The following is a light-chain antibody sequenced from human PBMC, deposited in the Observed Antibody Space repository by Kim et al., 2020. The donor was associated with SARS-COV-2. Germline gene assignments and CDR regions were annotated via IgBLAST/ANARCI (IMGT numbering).Light chain of an antibody. V-gene: IGKV3-11*01. J-gene: IGKJ1*01. Sequence: LSPGERAPLSCRASQSVSTHLAWYQQKPGQPPRLLIYDASNRATVIPARFSGSGSGTDFTLTISSLEPEELAVYYCQQRSNWPWTFGQGTKVDIK. CDR2: DAS. CDR3: QQRSNWPWT. CDR1: QSVSTH.